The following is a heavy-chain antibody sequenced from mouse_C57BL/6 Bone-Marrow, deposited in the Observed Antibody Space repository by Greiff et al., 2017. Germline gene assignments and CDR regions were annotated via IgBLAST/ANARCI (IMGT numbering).Heavy chain of an antibody. D-gene: IGHD1-1*01. Sequence: LQQSGAELVRPGASVKMSCKASGYTFTSYYMYWVKQTPRQGLEWIGAIYPGCGDTSYNQTFKGKATLTVDKSSSTAYMQLSSLTSDDSAVYSYACSCYGSGRYYYAMDYWGQGTSVTVSS. CDR1: GYTFTSYY. CDR3: ACSCYGSGRYYYAMDY. J-gene: IGHJ4*01. CDR2: IYPGCGDT. V-gene: IGHV1-12*01.